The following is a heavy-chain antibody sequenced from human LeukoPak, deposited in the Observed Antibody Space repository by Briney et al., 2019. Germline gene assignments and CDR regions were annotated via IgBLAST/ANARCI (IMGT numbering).Heavy chain of an antibody. Sequence: ASVKVSCKASGYSFTSYAMHWVRQAPGQRLECMGWINAGNGNTKYSQKFQGRVTITRDTSASTAYMELSSLRSEDTAVYYCARGQAVAGTSLDYWGQGTLVTVSS. V-gene: IGHV1-3*01. J-gene: IGHJ4*02. D-gene: IGHD6-19*01. CDR3: ARGQAVAGTSLDY. CDR1: GYSFTSYA. CDR2: INAGNGNT.